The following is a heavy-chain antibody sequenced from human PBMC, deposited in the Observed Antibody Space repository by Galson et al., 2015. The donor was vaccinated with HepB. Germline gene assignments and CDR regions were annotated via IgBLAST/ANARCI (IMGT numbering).Heavy chain of an antibody. Sequence: QSGAEVKKPGESLKISCKASGYSFRNYWIGWVRQMPGKGLECMGIIYPGDSETRYSTSFQGQVTLSADKSTNTAYLQWSSLKASDTAMYYCARLGHEGYHYYGMDVWGQGTTVTVSS. D-gene: IGHD2-2*01. V-gene: IGHV5-51*01. J-gene: IGHJ6*02. CDR1: GYSFRNYW. CDR2: IYPGDSET. CDR3: ARLGHEGYHYYGMDV.